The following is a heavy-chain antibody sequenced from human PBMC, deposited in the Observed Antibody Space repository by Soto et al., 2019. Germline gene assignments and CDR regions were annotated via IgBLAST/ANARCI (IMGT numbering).Heavy chain of an antibody. J-gene: IGHJ4*02. Sequence: ASVKVSCKASGGTFSSYAISWVRQAPGQGLEWMGGIIPIFGTANYAQKFQGRVTITADESTSTAYMELSSLRSEDTAVYYCARDRDDYGDYENGLFDYWGQGTLVTVSS. CDR2: IIPIFGTA. V-gene: IGHV1-69*13. D-gene: IGHD4-17*01. CDR3: ARDRDDYGDYENGLFDY. CDR1: GGTFSSYA.